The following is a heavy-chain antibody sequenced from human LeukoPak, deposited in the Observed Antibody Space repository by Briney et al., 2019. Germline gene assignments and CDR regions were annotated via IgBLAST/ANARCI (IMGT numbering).Heavy chain of an antibody. CDR3: ARRGRRIVLMVYAPNWFDP. D-gene: IGHD2-8*01. CDR2: IYYSGST. Sequence: PSETLSLTCTVSGGSISSYYWSWIRQPPGKGLEWIGYIYYSGSTNYNPSLKSRVTISVDTSKNQFSLKLSSVTAADTAVYYCARRGRRIVLMVYAPNWFDPWGQGTLVTVSS. CDR1: GGSISSYY. J-gene: IGHJ5*02. V-gene: IGHV4-59*12.